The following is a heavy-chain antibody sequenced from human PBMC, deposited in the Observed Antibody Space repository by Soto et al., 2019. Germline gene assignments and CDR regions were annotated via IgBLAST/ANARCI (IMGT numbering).Heavy chain of an antibody. Sequence: SETLSLTCAVSSGSISSSNWWSWVRQPPGKGLEWIGEIYHSGSTNYNPSLKSRVTISVDKSKNQFSLKLSSVTAADTAVYYCARDSPKDPSSGWTSGDYWGQGTLVTVSS. V-gene: IGHV4-4*02. D-gene: IGHD6-19*01. CDR3: ARDSPKDPSSGWTSGDY. CDR1: SGSISSSNW. CDR2: IYHSGST. J-gene: IGHJ4*02.